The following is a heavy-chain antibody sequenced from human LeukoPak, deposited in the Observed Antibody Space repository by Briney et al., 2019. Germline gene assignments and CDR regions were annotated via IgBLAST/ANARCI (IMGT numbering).Heavy chain of an antibody. CDR1: GGSFSGYY. V-gene: IGHV4-34*01. CDR3: ARVGYYDSTTPP. Sequence: SATLSLTCAVYGGSFSGYYWSWIRQPPGKGLEWIGEINHSGSTNYNPSLKSRVTISVDTSKNQFSLKLSSVTAADTAVYYCARVGYYDSTTPPWGQGTLVTVSS. CDR2: INHSGST. D-gene: IGHD3-22*01. J-gene: IGHJ5*02.